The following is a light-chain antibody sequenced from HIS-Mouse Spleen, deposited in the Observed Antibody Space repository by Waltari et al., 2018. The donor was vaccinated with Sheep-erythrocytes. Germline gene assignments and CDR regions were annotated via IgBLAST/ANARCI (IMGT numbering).Light chain of an antibody. CDR1: STDVGSYNL. CDR3: CSYAGSSTPWV. Sequence: QSALTQPASLSGPPGQSITISCPGTSTDVGSYNLVSWYQQHPGKAPKLMIYEVSKRPSGVSNRFSGSKSGNTASLTISGLQAEDEADYYCCSYAGSSTPWVFGGGTKLTVL. CDR2: EVS. V-gene: IGLV2-23*02. J-gene: IGLJ3*02.